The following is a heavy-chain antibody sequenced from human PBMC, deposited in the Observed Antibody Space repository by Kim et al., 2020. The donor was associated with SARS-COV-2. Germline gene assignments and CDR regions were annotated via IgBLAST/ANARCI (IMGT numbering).Heavy chain of an antibody. CDR3: ARVARLGISPGVYYGMDV. Sequence: GGSLRLSCAASGFTFSDYYMSWIRQAPGKGLEWVSYISSSGSTIYYADSVKGRFTISRDNAKNSLYLQMNSLRAEDTAVYYCARVARLGISPGVYYGMDVWGQGTTVPVSS. V-gene: IGHV3-11*01. D-gene: IGHD5-12*01. CDR2: ISSSGSTI. J-gene: IGHJ6*02. CDR1: GFTFSDYY.